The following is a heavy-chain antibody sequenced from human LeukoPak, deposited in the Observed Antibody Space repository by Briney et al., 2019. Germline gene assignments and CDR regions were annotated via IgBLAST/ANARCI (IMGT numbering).Heavy chain of an antibody. V-gene: IGHV4-4*07. Sequence: PSETLSLTCTVSGGSISSYYWSWIRQPAGKGLEWIGRIYTSGSTNYNPSLKSRVTMSVDTSKNQFSLKLSSVTAADTAVYYCARDGNVVLPAAITYYFDCWGQGTLVTVSS. CDR2: IYTSGST. CDR3: ARDGNVVLPAAITYYFDC. J-gene: IGHJ4*02. D-gene: IGHD2-2*01. CDR1: GGSISSYY.